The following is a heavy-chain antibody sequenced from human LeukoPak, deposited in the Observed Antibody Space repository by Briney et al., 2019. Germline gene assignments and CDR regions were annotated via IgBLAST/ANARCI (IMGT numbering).Heavy chain of an antibody. V-gene: IGHV3-21*01. J-gene: IGHJ4*02. CDR3: ARGPQYISVAGPYYFDY. Sequence: PGGSLRLSCAASGFTFSSYSMNWVRQAPGKGLEWVSSISSGSSYIYYADSVKGRFTISRDNAKNSLYLQMNSPRAEDTAVYYCARGPQYISVAGPYYFDYWGQGTLVTVSS. CDR2: ISSGSSYI. CDR1: GFTFSSYS. D-gene: IGHD6-19*01.